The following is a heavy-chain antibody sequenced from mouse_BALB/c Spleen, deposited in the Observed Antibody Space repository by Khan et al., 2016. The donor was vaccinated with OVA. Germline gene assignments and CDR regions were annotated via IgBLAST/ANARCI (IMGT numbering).Heavy chain of an antibody. CDR3: TRLAYYYDSEGFAY. J-gene: IGHJ3*01. Sequence: EVKLVESGGDLVKPGGSPKLSCAASGFTFSTFGMSWVRQTPDKRLEWVATISTGGSYTYYPDIVKGRFIISRDNAKNTLDLQMSSLKSEDTAMYYCTRLAYYYDSEGFAYWGQGTLVTVSA. V-gene: IGHV5-6*01. CDR1: GFTFSTFG. D-gene: IGHD1-1*01. CDR2: ISTGGSYT.